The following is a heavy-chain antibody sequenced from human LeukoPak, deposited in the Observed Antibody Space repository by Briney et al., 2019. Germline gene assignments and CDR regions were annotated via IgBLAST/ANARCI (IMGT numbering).Heavy chain of an antibody. CDR3: AKATSHIVVPKYYFDY. CDR2: ISSSSSTI. J-gene: IGHJ4*02. D-gene: IGHD2-21*01. CDR1: GFTFSSYS. V-gene: IGHV3-48*01. Sequence: AGGSLRLSCAASGFTFSSYSMNWVRQAPGKGLEWVSYISSSSSTIYYADSVKGRFTISRDNAKNSLYLQMNSLRAEDTAVYYCAKATSHIVVPKYYFDYWGQGTLVTVSS.